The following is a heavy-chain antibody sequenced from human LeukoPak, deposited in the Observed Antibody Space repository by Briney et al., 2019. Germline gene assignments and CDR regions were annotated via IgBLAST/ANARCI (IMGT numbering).Heavy chain of an antibody. Sequence: ASVKVSCKASGYTFTSYGISWVRQAPGQGLEWMGWISAYNGNTNYAQKLQGRVTMTTDTSTSTAYMELRSLRSDDTAVYYCAREPPSRYCGGDCYSTFDAFDIWGQGTMVTVSS. CDR2: ISAYNGNT. D-gene: IGHD2-21*02. J-gene: IGHJ3*02. V-gene: IGHV1-18*01. CDR3: AREPPSRYCGGDCYSTFDAFDI. CDR1: GYTFTSYG.